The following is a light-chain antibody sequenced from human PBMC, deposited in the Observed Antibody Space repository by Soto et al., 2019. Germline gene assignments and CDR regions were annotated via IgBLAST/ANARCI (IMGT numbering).Light chain of an antibody. CDR2: GVS. Sequence: EIVMTQSPATLSVSPGDGATLSCRASERLRSNLAWYQHKPGRAPRLLIYGVSTRATGIPARFSGNGSGTEFTLTISSLKSEDFAIYYCQFYNDWPLTFGPGTKVEIK. J-gene: IGKJ3*01. CDR1: ERLRSN. V-gene: IGKV3-15*01. CDR3: QFYNDWPLT.